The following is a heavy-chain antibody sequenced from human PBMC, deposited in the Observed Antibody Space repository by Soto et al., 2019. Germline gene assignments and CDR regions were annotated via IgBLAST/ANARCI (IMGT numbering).Heavy chain of an antibody. V-gene: IGHV3-30*18. J-gene: IGHJ6*02. CDR2: ISYDGSNK. Sequence: QVQLVESGGGVVQPGRSLRLSCAASGFTFSSYGMHWVRQAPGKGLEWVAVISYDGSNKYYADSVKGRFTISRDNSKNTLYLQMNSLRAEDTAVYYCAKDDSIENGNYYYYGMDVWGQGTTVTVSS. CDR3: AKDDSIENGNYYYYGMDV. D-gene: IGHD4-4*01. CDR1: GFTFSSYG.